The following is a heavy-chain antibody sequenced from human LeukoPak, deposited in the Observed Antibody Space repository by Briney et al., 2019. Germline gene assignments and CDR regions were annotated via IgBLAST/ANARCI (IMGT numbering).Heavy chain of an antibody. CDR1: GGSISSYY. CDR2: IYTSGST. J-gene: IGHJ4*02. V-gene: IGHV4-4*07. Sequence: PSETLSLTCTVSGGSISSYYWSWIRQPAGKGLVWIGRIYTSGSTNYNPSLKSRVTMSVDTSKNQFSLKLSSVTAADTAVYYCARVGSAAGTFDYWGQGTLVTVSS. D-gene: IGHD6-13*01. CDR3: ARVGSAAGTFDY.